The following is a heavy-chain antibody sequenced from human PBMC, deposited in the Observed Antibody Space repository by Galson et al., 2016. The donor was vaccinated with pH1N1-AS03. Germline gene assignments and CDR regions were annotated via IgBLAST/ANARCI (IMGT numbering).Heavy chain of an antibody. CDR2: ISGSGGHT. Sequence: SLRLSCAASGFTFSGYAMNWVRQAPGEGLEWVSTISGSGGHTYYAGSVSGRFTISRDYSKNTLYLQMNSLRAEDTALYYCVKDGVERAAAGFAYFDYWGQGTLVTVSS. D-gene: IGHD6-13*01. CDR1: GFTFSGYA. CDR3: VKDGVERAAAGFAYFDY. V-gene: IGHV3-23*01. J-gene: IGHJ4*02.